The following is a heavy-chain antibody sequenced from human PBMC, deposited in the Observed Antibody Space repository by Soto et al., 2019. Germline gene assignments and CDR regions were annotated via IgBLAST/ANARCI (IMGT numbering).Heavy chain of an antibody. J-gene: IGHJ6*02. CDR3: AKDGSGVLRYFDWLPRDYYYGMDV. D-gene: IGHD3-9*01. Sequence: GGSLRLSCAASGFTFSSYAMSWVRQAPGKGLEWVSAISGSGGSTYYADSVKGRFTISRDNSKNTLYLQMNSLRAEDTAVYYCAKDGSGVLRYFDWLPRDYYYGMDVWGQRTTVTVSS. CDR2: ISGSGGST. CDR1: GFTFSSYA. V-gene: IGHV3-23*01.